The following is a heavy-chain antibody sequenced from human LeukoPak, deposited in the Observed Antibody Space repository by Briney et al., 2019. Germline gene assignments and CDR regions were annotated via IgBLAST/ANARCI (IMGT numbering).Heavy chain of an antibody. Sequence: SETLSLTCTVSGGSISSSSYYWSWIRQPPGKGLEWIGEINHSGSTNYNPSLKSRVTISVDTSKNQFSLKLSSVTAADTAVYYCARLTPDIVVVPAAIEFWYFDLWGRGTLVTVSS. CDR1: GGSISSSSYY. CDR3: ARLTPDIVVVPAAIEFWYFDL. J-gene: IGHJ2*01. D-gene: IGHD2-2*01. V-gene: IGHV4-39*07. CDR2: INHSGST.